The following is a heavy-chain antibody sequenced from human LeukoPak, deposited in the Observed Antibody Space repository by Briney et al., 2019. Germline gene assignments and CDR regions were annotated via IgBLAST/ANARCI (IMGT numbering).Heavy chain of an antibody. CDR1: GFTFSNVW. D-gene: IGHD4-11*01. Sequence: GGSLRLSCAAPGFTFSNVWMSWVRQVPGKGLEWVGRIRRKTDGGTTDYAAPVKGRFTISRDDSKNTLYLQMNSLKTEDTAVYYCTTDLVTLDYWGQGTLVTVSS. CDR2: IRRKTDGGTT. V-gene: IGHV3-15*01. CDR3: TTDLVTLDY. J-gene: IGHJ4*02.